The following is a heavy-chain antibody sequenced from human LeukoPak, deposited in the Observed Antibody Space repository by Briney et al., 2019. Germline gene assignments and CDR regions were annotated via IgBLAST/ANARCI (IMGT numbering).Heavy chain of an antibody. V-gene: IGHV3-21*01. CDR3: ASTDCSSTSCPHKPSDY. J-gene: IGHJ4*02. D-gene: IGHD2-2*01. CDR1: GFTFSSYS. Sequence: KPGGSLRLSCAASGFTFSSYSMNWVRQAPGKGLEWVSSISSSSSYIYYADSVKGRFTISRDNAKNSLYLQMNSLRAEDTAVYYCASTDCSSTSCPHKPSDYWGQGTLVTVSS. CDR2: ISSSSSYI.